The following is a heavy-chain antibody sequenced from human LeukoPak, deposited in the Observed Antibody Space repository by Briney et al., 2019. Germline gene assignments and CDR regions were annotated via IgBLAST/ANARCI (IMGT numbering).Heavy chain of an antibody. J-gene: IGHJ4*02. CDR3: AKDVTVTFDY. CDR2: IRYDGSNK. Sequence: GGSLRLSCAASGFTFSSYGMHWVRQAPGKGLEWVAFIRYDGSNKYYADSVKGRFTISRDNSKNALYLQMNSLRAEDTAVYYCAKDVTVTFDYWGQGTLVTVSS. D-gene: IGHD4-17*01. V-gene: IGHV3-30*02. CDR1: GFTFSSYG.